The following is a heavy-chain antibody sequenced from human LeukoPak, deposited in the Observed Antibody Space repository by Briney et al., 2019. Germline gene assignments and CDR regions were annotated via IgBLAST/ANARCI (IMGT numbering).Heavy chain of an antibody. Sequence: PGGSLRLSCAASGFTFSSYAMSWVRQAPGKGLEWVSAISGSGGSTYYADSVKGRFTISRDNSKNTLYLQMNSLRAEDTAVYYCAKDFGYCSSTSCYGFSDYRGRGTLVTVSS. J-gene: IGHJ4*02. CDR3: AKDFGYCSSTSCYGFSDY. CDR2: ISGSGGST. D-gene: IGHD2-2*01. V-gene: IGHV3-23*01. CDR1: GFTFSSYA.